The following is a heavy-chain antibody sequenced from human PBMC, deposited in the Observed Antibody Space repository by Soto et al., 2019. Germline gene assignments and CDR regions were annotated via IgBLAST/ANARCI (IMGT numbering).Heavy chain of an antibody. Sequence: EVQLVESGGDLVQPGGSLRLSCAASGFTFSDHYIDWVRQAPGKGLEWVGRSRDKGNSYSTDYAASVKGRFTISRDASKNSRYLQMNSLKTEDTALDYCARSITGTTSFDYWGQGTLVTVSS. D-gene: IGHD1-7*01. CDR1: GFTFSDHY. CDR3: ARSITGTTSFDY. J-gene: IGHJ4*02. V-gene: IGHV3-72*01. CDR2: SRDKGNSYST.